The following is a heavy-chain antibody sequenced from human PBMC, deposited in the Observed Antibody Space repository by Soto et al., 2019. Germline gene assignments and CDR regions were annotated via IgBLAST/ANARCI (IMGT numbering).Heavy chain of an antibody. CDR2: MDPDGSTI. CDR3: VSHLCGRDEQ. CDR1: GFTFSSYW. Sequence: GGSLRLSCAASGFTFSSYWMHWVRQAPGKGLVWVSRMDPDGSTIDYADSVKGRFTISRDNAKDTLYLQMTGLRAEDSAVYYCVSHLCGRDEQWGQGTLVTVTS. V-gene: IGHV3-74*01. J-gene: IGHJ4*02. D-gene: IGHD2-15*01.